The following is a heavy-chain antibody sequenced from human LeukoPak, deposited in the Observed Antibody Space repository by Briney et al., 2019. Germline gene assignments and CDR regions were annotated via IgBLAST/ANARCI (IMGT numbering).Heavy chain of an antibody. Sequence: PSETLSLTCTVSGGSFSSSSLYWGWIRRPPGRGLEWIGSIYYTGSTYYNPSLKSRVTISVDTSKNQFSLKLSSVTAADTAVYYCARHLGGAVRHIDYWGHGTLVTVSS. CDR2: IYYTGST. V-gene: IGHV4-39*01. CDR3: ARHLGGAVRHIDY. J-gene: IGHJ4*01. CDR1: GGSFSSSSLY. D-gene: IGHD6-6*01.